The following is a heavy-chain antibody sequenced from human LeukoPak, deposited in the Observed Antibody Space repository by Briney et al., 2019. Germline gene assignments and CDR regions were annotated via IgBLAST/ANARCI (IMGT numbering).Heavy chain of an antibody. CDR2: IFHSGGEI. CDR3: ATYRQLLLHFES. CDR1: GFTFSSYS. Sequence: GGSLSLSCAASGFTFSSYSMNWVRQAPGKGLEWVSSIFHSGGEIHYAHSVRGRFTISIDNSKSTLSLQMNSLRAEDTAIYYCATYRQLLLHFESWGQGTLVTVSS. D-gene: IGHD5-24*01. V-gene: IGHV3-21*04. J-gene: IGHJ4*02.